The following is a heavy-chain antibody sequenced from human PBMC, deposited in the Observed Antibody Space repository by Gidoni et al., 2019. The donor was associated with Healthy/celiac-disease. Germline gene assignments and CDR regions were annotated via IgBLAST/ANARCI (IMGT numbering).Heavy chain of an antibody. V-gene: IGHV1-24*01. CDR2: FDPEDGET. D-gene: IGHD3-3*01. J-gene: IGHJ6*02. CDR3: ATGMVFLEDYYGMDV. Sequence: QAPGKGLEWMGGFDPEDGETIYAQKFQDRVTMTEDTSTDTAYMELSSLRSEDTAVYYCATGMVFLEDYYGMDVWGQGTTVTVSS.